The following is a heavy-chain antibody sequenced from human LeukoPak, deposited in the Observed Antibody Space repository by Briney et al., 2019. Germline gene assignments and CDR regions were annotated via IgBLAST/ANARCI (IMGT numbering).Heavy chain of an antibody. J-gene: IGHJ3*02. V-gene: IGHV3-30*02. D-gene: IGHD6-13*01. CDR3: ASSFNIAAAASDI. CDR1: GFTFSSYG. Sequence: PGGSLRLSYAASGFTFSSYGMHWVRLAPGKGLEWEAFIRYDGSNKYYADSVKGRFTISRDNSKNTLYLQMNSLRAEDTAVYYCASSFNIAAAASDIWGQGTMVTVSS. CDR2: IRYDGSNK.